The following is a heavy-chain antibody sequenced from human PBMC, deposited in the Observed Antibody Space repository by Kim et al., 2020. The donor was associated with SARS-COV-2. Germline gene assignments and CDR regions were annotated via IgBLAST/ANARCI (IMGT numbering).Heavy chain of an antibody. J-gene: IGHJ3*02. CDR3: ARGDWLLGDAFDI. D-gene: IGHD3-9*01. V-gene: IGHV4-4*02. Sequence: SNPSLTSRVTISVDKSKNQFSLKLSSVTAADTAVYYCARGDWLLGDAFDIWGQGTMVTVSS.